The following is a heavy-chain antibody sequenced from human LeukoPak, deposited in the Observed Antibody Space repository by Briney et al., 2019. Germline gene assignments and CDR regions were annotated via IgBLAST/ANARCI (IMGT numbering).Heavy chain of an antibody. CDR3: ATSSIGDPDY. Sequence: GGSLRLSCAASGFTVSSNYMSWVRQAPGKGLEWVSVIYSGGSTYYADSVKGRFTISRDNSRNTLYLQMNSLRAEDTAVYYCATSSIGDPDYWGQGTLVTVSS. D-gene: IGHD3-16*01. V-gene: IGHV3-66*02. J-gene: IGHJ4*02. CDR1: GFTVSSNY. CDR2: IYSGGST.